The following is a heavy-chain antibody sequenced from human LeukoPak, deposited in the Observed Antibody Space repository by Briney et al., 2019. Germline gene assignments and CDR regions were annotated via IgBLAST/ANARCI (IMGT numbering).Heavy chain of an antibody. CDR3: AKDGSSYGMAIDY. J-gene: IGHJ4*02. Sequence: PGGSLRLSCAASGFTFSSYEMNWVRQAPGKGLEWVSYISSSGSTIYYADSVKGRFTISRDNSKNTLYLQMNSLRAEDTAVYYCAKDGSSYGMAIDYWGQGTLVTVSS. D-gene: IGHD2/OR15-2a*01. CDR1: GFTFSSYE. CDR2: ISSSGSTI. V-gene: IGHV3-48*03.